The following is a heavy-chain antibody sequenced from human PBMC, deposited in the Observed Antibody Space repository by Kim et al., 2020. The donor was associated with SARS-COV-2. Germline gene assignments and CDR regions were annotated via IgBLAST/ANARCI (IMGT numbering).Heavy chain of an antibody. Sequence: SETLSLTCTVSGGSISSSSYYWGWIRQPPGKGLEWIGSIYYSGSTYYNPYLKSRVTISVDTSKNQFSLKLSSVTAADTAVYYCARDNGYDILTGSPLYWGQGTLVTVSS. CDR1: GGSISSSSYY. CDR3: ARDNGYDILTGSPLY. V-gene: IGHV4-39*07. CDR2: IYYSGST. D-gene: IGHD3-9*01. J-gene: IGHJ4*02.